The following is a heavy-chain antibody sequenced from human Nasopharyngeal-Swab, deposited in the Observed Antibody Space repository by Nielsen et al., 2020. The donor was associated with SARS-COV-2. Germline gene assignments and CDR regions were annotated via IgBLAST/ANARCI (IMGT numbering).Heavy chain of an antibody. CDR2: STSSGSYI. CDR1: GFTFSNAW. V-gene: IGHV3-48*02. CDR3: ARDSGWAFDY. Sequence: LKISCAASGFTFSNAWMNWIRQTPGKGLEWVSYSTSSGSYIWYADSVKGRFTISRDNAKNSLFLQMNSLRDEDTAVYYCARDSGWAFDYWGQGTLVSVSS. J-gene: IGHJ4*02. D-gene: IGHD6-19*01.